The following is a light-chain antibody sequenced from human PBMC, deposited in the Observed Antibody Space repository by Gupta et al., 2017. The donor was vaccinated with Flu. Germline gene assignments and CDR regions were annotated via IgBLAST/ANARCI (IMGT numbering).Light chain of an antibody. J-gene: IGLJ2*01. CDR2: ENN. V-gene: IGLV1-51*02. CDR3: GTWDSSLSAVV. Sequence: QSVFTPPPSVSAAPGQKGTISCSGSSSNIGNNYVSWYQQLPGTAPKLLIYENNKRPSGIPDRFSGSKSGTSATLGITGLQTGDEADYYCGTWDSSLSAVVFGGGTKLTVL. CDR1: SSNIGNNY.